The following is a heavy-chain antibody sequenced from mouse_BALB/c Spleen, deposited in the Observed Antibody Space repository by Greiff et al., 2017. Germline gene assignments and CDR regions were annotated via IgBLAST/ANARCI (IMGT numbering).Heavy chain of an antibody. CDR1: GFTFSSYA. CDR2: ISSGGSYT. J-gene: IGHJ2*01. Sequence: EVQLVESGGGLVKPGGSLKLSCAASGFTFSSYAMSWVRQTPEKRLEWVATISSGGSYTYYPDSVKGRFTISRDNAKNTLYLQMSSLRSEDTAMYYCAREGDSSGFDYWGQGTTLTVSS. D-gene: IGHD3-2*01. CDR3: AREGDSSGFDY. V-gene: IGHV5-9-3*01.